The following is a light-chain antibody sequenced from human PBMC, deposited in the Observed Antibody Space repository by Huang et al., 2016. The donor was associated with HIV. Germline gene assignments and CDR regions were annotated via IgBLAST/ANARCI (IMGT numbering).Light chain of an antibody. V-gene: IGKV3-11*01. CDR3: QQRSNWLT. CDR2: DAS. CDR1: QSVSTY. Sequence: VLTQSPATLSLSPGESSTLSCRASQSVSTYVAWYQQRPCQPPRLLRYDASNRATGIPARFSGSGSGTDFTLTISSLEPEDFAVYYCQQRSNWLTFGGGTKV. J-gene: IGKJ4*01.